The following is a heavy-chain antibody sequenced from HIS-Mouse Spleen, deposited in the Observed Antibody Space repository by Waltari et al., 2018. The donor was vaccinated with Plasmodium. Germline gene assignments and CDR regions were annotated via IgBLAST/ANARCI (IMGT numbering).Heavy chain of an antibody. Sequence: QVQLQQWGAGLLKPSETRALTCAVSGGSFRGYYWTCIRQPPGKGLEWMGEITHSGSTNYNPSLKSRVTIAVDTSKNQFSLKLSSVTAADTAVYYCARAPIRDAFDIWGQGTMVTVSS. CDR1: GGSFRGYY. D-gene: IGHD3-9*01. CDR2: ITHSGST. CDR3: ARAPIRDAFDI. V-gene: IGHV4-34*01. J-gene: IGHJ3*02.